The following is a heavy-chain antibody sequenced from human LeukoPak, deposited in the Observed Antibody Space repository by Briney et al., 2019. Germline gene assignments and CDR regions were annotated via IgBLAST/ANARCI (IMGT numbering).Heavy chain of an antibody. J-gene: IGHJ4*02. CDR1: GYTFTGYY. D-gene: IGHD2-2*01. V-gene: IGHV1-2*06. CDR3: ARPSEWGCSSTSCYFGY. Sequence: GSSVKVSCKASGYTFTGYYMHWVRQAPGQGLEWMGRINPNSGGTNYAQKFQGRVTMTSDTSISTAYMELSRLRSDDTAVYYCARPSEWGCSSTSCYFGYWGQGTLVTVSS. CDR2: INPNSGGT.